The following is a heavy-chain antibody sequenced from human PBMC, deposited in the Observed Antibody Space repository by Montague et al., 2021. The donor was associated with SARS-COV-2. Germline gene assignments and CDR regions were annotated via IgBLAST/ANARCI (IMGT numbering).Heavy chain of an antibody. CDR2: TYYRSKWYN. J-gene: IGHJ4*02. CDR1: GDSVASHKAA. V-gene: IGHV6-1*01. Sequence: CAISGDSVASHKAAWNWIRQSPPRGLEWLGRTYYRSKWYNDYAVSVKSRITIDADTSKNHFSLQLKSMTPEDTAVYYCLQGYYFDSWGQGTLVTVSS. CDR3: LQGYYFDS. D-gene: IGHD5-24*01.